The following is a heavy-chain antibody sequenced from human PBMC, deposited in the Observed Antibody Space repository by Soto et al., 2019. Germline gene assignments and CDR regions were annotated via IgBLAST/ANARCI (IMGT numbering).Heavy chain of an antibody. Sequence: GGSLRLSCAVSGFPFSFYGFHWVRQSPGKGLEWLGVIVSDGSAIYHADSLEGRFFISRDNSKDILYLQMNSLRVEDTAVYYCARDDAFDNENGFDMWGQGTMVTVSS. D-gene: IGHD3-3*02. CDR2: IVSDGSAI. V-gene: IGHV3-33*01. CDR3: ARDDAFDNENGFDM. CDR1: GFPFSFYG. J-gene: IGHJ3*02.